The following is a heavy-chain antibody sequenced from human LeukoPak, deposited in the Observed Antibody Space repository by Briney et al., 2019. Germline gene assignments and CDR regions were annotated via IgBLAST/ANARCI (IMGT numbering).Heavy chain of an antibody. Sequence: GESLKISCKGSGYSFTSYWIGWVRQMPGKGLEWMGIIYPGDSDTRYSPSFQGQVTISADKSISTAYLQWSSLKASDTAMYYCARSPPEYCSSTSCSFDYWGQGTLVTVSS. CDR2: IYPGDSDT. J-gene: IGHJ4*02. D-gene: IGHD2-2*01. V-gene: IGHV5-51*01. CDR1: GYSFTSYW. CDR3: ARSPPEYCSSTSCSFDY.